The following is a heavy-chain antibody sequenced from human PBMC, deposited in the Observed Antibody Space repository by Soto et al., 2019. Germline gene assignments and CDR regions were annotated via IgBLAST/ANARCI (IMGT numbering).Heavy chain of an antibody. Sequence: QLQLQESGPGLVKPSETLSLTCTVSGGSISSSSYYWVWIRQPPGKGLAWIGSIYYSGSTYYNPSLKSRVTISVDTSKNQFSLKLSSVTAADTAVYYCGTSGYIDYWGQGTLVTVS. CDR2: IYYSGST. CDR3: GTSGYIDY. J-gene: IGHJ4*02. D-gene: IGHD5-12*01. V-gene: IGHV4-39*01. CDR1: GGSISSSSYY.